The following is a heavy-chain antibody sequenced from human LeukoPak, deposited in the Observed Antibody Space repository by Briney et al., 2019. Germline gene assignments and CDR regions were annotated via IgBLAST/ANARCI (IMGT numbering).Heavy chain of an antibody. CDR1: GGSISSSSYY. V-gene: IGHV4-61*01. D-gene: IGHD5-18*01. CDR2: IDYRGST. CDR3: ARSRSGYSYDHAAFEI. J-gene: IGHJ3*02. Sequence: SETLSLTCTVSGGSISSSSYYWSWIRQPPGKGLEWIAYIDYRGSTTYNPSLRSRVTISVDTSRNQFSLKLYSVTAADTAVYYCARSRSGYSYDHAAFEIWGQGTMVTVSS.